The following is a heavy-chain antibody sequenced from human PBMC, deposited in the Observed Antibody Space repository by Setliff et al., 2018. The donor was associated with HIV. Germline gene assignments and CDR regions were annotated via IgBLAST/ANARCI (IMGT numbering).Heavy chain of an antibody. V-gene: IGHV3-21*01. CDR3: AIGLLTGEIDY. J-gene: IGHJ4*02. Sequence: GGSLRLSCAASTFTASSYHMSWVRQAPGKGLEWVSSLSEGGYDTYYADSVKGRFTISRDSAKNSLYLQMNSLRAEDTAVYYCAIGLLTGEIDYWGQGTLVTVSS. D-gene: IGHD3-9*01. CDR1: TFTASSYH. CDR2: LSEGGYDT.